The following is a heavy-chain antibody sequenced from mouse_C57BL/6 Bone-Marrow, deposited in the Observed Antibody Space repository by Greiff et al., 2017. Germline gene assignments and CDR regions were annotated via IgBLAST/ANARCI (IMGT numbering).Heavy chain of an antibody. CDR2: IHPNSGST. CDR3: ARRLNYGSSLYYFDY. V-gene: IGHV1-64*01. CDR1: GYTFTSYW. Sequence: QVQLQQPGAELVKPGASVKLSCKASGYTFTSYWMHWVKQRPGPGLEWIGMIHPNSGSTNYNEKFKSKATLTVDKSSSTAYMQLSSLTSEDSAVYYCARRLNYGSSLYYFDYWGQGTTLTVSS. J-gene: IGHJ2*01. D-gene: IGHD1-1*01.